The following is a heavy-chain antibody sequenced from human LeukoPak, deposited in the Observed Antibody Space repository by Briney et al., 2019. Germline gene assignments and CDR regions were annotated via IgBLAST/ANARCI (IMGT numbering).Heavy chain of an antibody. D-gene: IGHD3-22*01. J-gene: IGHJ4*02. V-gene: IGHV4-34*01. CDR2: INHSGST. CDR3: ARGGYYYDSSGLHY. CDR1: GGSFGGYY. Sequence: SETLSLTCAVYGGSFGGYYWSWIRQPPGKGLEWIGEINHSGSTNYNPSLKSRVTISVDTSKNQFSLKLSSVTAADTAVYYCARGGYYYDSSGLHYWGQGTLVTVSS.